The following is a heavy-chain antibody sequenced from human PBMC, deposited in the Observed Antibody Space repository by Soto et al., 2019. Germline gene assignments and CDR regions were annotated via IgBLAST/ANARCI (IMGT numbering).Heavy chain of an antibody. CDR3: ARDSSGWYYYFDY. J-gene: IGHJ4*02. CDR2: IYHSGST. CDR1: GYSISSGYY. D-gene: IGHD6-19*01. Sequence: PSETLSLTCAVSGYSISSGYYWGWIRQPPGKGLEWIGSIYHSGSTYYNPSLKSRVTISVDTSKNQFSLKLSSVTAADTAVYYCARDSSGWYYYFDYWGPGTLVTVSS. V-gene: IGHV4-38-2*02.